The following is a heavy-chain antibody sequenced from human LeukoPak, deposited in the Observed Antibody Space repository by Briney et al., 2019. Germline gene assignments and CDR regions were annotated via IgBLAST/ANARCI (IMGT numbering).Heavy chain of an antibody. V-gene: IGHV4-59*01. J-gene: IGHJ4*02. CDR2: IYYSGST. CDR1: GDSISSYY. D-gene: IGHD2-2*02. CDR3: ARSRPYCSSTSCYTDFDF. Sequence: QPSETLSLTCTVSGDSISSYYWSWIRQPPGKGLEWVGYIYYSGSTNYNPSLKSRVTISVDTSKNQFSLKLNSVTAADTAVYYCARSRPYCSSTSCYTDFDFWGQGTLVTVSS.